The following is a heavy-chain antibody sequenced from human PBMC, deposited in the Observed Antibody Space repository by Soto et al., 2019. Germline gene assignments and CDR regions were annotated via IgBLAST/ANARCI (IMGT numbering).Heavy chain of an antibody. V-gene: IGHV3-23*01. CDR2: ISGSGGST. CDR3: AKDQGSSWYEIDY. D-gene: IGHD6-13*01. J-gene: IGHJ4*02. Sequence: EVQLLESGGGLVQPGGSLRLSCAASGFTFSNYAVTWVRQAPGKGLEWVSTISGSGGSTYYADSVKGRFTISRDNSKNTLDRQMNSLRAEETAVYYCAKDQGSSWYEIDYWGQGTLVTVSS. CDR1: GFTFSNYA.